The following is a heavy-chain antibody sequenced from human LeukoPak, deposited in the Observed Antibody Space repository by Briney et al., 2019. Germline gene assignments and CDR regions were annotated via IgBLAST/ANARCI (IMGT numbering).Heavy chain of an antibody. J-gene: IGHJ6*03. CDR3: ARGVGDIVDQDADGYYYYMDV. Sequence: ASVKVSCKASGYTFTSYDINWVRQATGQGLEWMGWMNPNSGNTGYAQKFQGRVTITRNTSISTAYMELSSLRSEDTAVYYCARGVGDIVDQDADGYYYYMDVWGKGTTVTVSS. CDR2: MNPNSGNT. CDR1: GYTFTSYD. D-gene: IGHD2-15*01. V-gene: IGHV1-8*03.